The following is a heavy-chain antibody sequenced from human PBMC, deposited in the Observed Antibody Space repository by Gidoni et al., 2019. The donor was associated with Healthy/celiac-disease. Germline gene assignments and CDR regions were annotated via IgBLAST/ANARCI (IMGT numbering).Heavy chain of an antibody. CDR1: GFPFSSYA. CDR2: ISGSGGST. CDR3: AKESGFRMTTVTTVEFYY. Sequence: EVQLLESGGGLVQPGGSLRLSCAASGFPFSSYARSWVRQAPGKGLAWVSAISGSGGSTYYADSVKGRFTISRDNTKNTLYQQMNSLRAEDTAVYYCAKESGFRMTTVTTVEFYYWGQGTLVTVSS. V-gene: IGHV3-23*01. D-gene: IGHD4-4*01. J-gene: IGHJ4*02.